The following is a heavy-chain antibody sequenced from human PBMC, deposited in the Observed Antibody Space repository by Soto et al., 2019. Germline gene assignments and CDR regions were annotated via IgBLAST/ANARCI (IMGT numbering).Heavy chain of an antibody. CDR3: AREGEYSSSYDYYYYYGMDV. J-gene: IGHJ6*02. CDR2: IYYSGST. V-gene: IGHV4-59*01. Sequence: KTSETLSLTCTVSGGSISSYYWSWIRQPPGKGLEWIGYIYYSGSTNYNPSLKSRVTISVDTSKNQFSLKLSSVTAADTAVYYCAREGEYSSSYDYYYYYGMDVWGQGTTVTVSS. CDR1: GGSISSYY. D-gene: IGHD6-6*01.